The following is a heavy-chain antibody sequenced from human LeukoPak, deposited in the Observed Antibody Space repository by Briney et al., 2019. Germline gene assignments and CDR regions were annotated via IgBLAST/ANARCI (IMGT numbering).Heavy chain of an antibody. V-gene: IGHV4-34*01. CDR1: GFTFSSYW. CDR2: INHSGST. Sequence: PGGSLRLSCAASGFTFSSYWMSWVRQAPGKGLEWIAEINHSGSTNYNPSLKSGVTISVEKTKNQFSLKLSSESAADTAVYYCSSGPPGIAVNNSFDPWGQGTLVTVSS. J-gene: IGHJ5*02. CDR3: SSGPPGIAVNNSFDP. D-gene: IGHD6-19*01.